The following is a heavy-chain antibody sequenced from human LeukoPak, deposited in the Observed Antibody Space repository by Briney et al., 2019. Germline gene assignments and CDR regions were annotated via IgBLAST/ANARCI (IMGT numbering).Heavy chain of an antibody. D-gene: IGHD3-10*01. CDR1: GFTFSSYW. J-gene: IGHJ6*03. CDR2: IKQDGSEK. Sequence: PGGSLRLSCAASGFTFSSYWMSWVRQAPGKVLEWVANIKQDGSEKYYVDSVKGRFTISRDNAKNSLYLQMNSLRAEDTAVYYCARDGVADYGSGSAYYMDVWGKGTTVTVSS. CDR3: ARDGVADYGSGSAYYMDV. V-gene: IGHV3-7*01.